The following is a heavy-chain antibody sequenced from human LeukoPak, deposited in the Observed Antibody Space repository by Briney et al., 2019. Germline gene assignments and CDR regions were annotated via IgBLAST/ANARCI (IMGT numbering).Heavy chain of an antibody. CDR2: ISYDGSNK. J-gene: IGHJ4*02. CDR3: ARDREHYYDSRAIDY. V-gene: IGHV3-30-3*01. CDR1: GFTFSSYA. D-gene: IGHD3-22*01. Sequence: QPGGSLRLSCAASGFTFSSYAMHWVRQAPGKGLEWVAVISYDGSNKYYADSVKGRFTISRDNSKNTLYLQMNSLRAEDTAVYYCARDREHYYDSRAIDYWGQGTLVTVSS.